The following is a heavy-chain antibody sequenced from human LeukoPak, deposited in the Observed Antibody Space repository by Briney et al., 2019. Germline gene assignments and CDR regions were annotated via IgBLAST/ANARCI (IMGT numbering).Heavy chain of an antibody. Sequence: GGSLRLSCAASGFTFSSYGMHWVRQAPGKGLEGVAVIWYDGSNKYYADSVKGRFTISRDNSKNTLYLQMNSLRAEDTAVYYCASGGSIAALGYWGQGTLVTVSS. CDR1: GFTFSSYG. V-gene: IGHV3-33*01. J-gene: IGHJ4*02. D-gene: IGHD6-6*01. CDR2: IWYDGSNK. CDR3: ASGGSIAALGY.